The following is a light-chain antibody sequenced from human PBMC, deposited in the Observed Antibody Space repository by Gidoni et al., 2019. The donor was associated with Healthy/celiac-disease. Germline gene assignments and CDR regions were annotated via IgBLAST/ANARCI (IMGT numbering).Light chain of an antibody. CDR2: DAS. CDR1: QDISNY. Sequence: DIQMPKSPSSRSASVGDRVTITCQASQDISNYLNWYQQKPGKAPKLLIYDASNLETGVPSRFSGSGSGTDFTFTISSLQPEDIATYYCQQYDNLPYTFGQGTKLEIK. CDR3: QQYDNLPYT. J-gene: IGKJ2*01. V-gene: IGKV1-33*01.